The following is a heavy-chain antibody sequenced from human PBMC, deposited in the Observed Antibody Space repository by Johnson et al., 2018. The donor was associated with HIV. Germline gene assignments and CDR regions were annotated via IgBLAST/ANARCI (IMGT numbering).Heavy chain of an antibody. CDR1: GFTFSDYY. CDR2: ISSSGSTI. D-gene: IGHD3-16*01. Sequence: QVQLVESGGGLVKPGGSLRLSCAASGFTFSDYYMSWIRQAPGKGLEWVSYISSSGSTIYYADSVQGRFTISRDKAKNSLYLQMNSLRAEDTSVYYCAKCIWGSSLIDAFDIWGQGTMVTVSS. J-gene: IGHJ3*02. V-gene: IGHV3-11*04. CDR3: AKCIWGSSLIDAFDI.